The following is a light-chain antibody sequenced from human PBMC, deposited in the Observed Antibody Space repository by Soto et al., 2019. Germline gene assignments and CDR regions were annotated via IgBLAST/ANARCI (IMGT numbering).Light chain of an antibody. J-gene: IGLJ1*01. CDR1: SSDIGGYDY. CDR3: SSYTSTSAPYV. V-gene: IGLV2-14*03. Sequence: QSVLTQPASVSGFPGQSITIPCTGTSSDIGGYDYVSWYQQHPGKAPKLIIYDVSGRPSGVSNRFSGSKSANTASLTISGLQAEDEADYHCSSYTSTSAPYVFGTGTKVTVL. CDR2: DVS.